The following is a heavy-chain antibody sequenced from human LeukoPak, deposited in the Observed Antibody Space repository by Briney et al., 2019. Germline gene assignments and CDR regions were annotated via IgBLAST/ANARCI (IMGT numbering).Heavy chain of an antibody. CDR1: GFTFSSYA. Sequence: PGGSLRLSCAASGFTFSSYAMIWVRQAPGKGLEAPGKGLEWVSTISGSDGHTYYADSVKGRFTISRDNSKNTLYLQMNTLRAEDTAVYYCAKDSTFSGLSRGGSYSYFDYWGQGTLVTVSS. CDR3: AKDSTFSGLSRGGSYSYFDY. V-gene: IGHV3-23*01. CDR2: ISGSDGHT. D-gene: IGHD1-26*01. J-gene: IGHJ4*02.